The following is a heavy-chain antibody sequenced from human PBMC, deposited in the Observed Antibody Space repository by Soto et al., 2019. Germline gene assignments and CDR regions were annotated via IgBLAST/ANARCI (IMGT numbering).Heavy chain of an antibody. CDR1: GYTFDTCA. J-gene: IGHJ6*02. CDR2: LNTVNGNT. Sequence: QVQLVQSGAEVKNPGASVKISCKASGYTFDTCAILWVRQAPGQRPECMGWLNTVNGNTKYSPKFQGRVTMTWDTSASTAYMELSSLNSEDTADYYCARRERFYSSSDGMDVWGQRYPVTVSS. CDR3: ARRERFYSSSDGMDV. V-gene: IGHV1-3*04.